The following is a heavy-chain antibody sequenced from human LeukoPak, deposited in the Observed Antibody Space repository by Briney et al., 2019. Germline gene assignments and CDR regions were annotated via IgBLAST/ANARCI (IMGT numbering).Heavy chain of an antibody. CDR1: GGSFSGYY. V-gene: IGHV4-34*01. D-gene: IGHD2-21*01. CDR2: INHSGST. J-gene: IGHJ6*02. CDR3: ASVVVSGTTFYGMDV. Sequence: SKTLSLTCAVYGGSFSGYYWSWIRQPPGKGLEWIGEINHSGSTNYNPSLKSRVTISVDTSKNQFSLKLSSVTAADTAVYYCASVVVSGTTFYGMDVWGQGTTVTVSS.